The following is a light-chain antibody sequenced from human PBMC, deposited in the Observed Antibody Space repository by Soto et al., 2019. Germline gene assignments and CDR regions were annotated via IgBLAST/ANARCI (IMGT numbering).Light chain of an antibody. J-gene: IGKJ1*01. CDR2: SAT. CDR3: LQDHEDPRT. CDR1: QDISKD. V-gene: IGKV1-6*01. Sequence: AIQMTQSPTSLSASVGDRVIITCRASQDISKDLGWYQQKPGKAPKFLIYSATSTQSGVPSTFSGSGFGTDFTLTISSLQPEDFATYYCLQDHEDPRTFGQGTKVDIK.